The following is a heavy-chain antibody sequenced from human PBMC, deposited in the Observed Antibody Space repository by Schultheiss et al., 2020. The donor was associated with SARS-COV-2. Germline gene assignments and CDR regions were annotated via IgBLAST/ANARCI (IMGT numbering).Heavy chain of an antibody. J-gene: IGHJ6*02. CDR1: GFIFSSYW. D-gene: IGHD4-23*01. V-gene: IGHV3-30*07. CDR2: ISYDGTNK. Sequence: GGSLRLSCAASGFIFSSYWMHWVRQVSGKGLEWVAIISYDGTNKYYADSVKGRFTISRDNSKNTLYLQMNSLRAEDTAVYYCARSHTVVTLSAEYYYYGMDVWGQGTTVTVSS. CDR3: ARSHTVVTLSAEYYYYGMDV.